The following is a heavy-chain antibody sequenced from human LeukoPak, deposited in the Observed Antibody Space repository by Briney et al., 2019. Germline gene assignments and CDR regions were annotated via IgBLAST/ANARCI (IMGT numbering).Heavy chain of an antibody. D-gene: IGHD3/OR15-3a*01. CDR2: IYSSGST. V-gene: IGHV4-4*07. Sequence: PSETLSLTCTVSGGSISSYYWSWIRQPAGKGLEWIGRIYSSGSTNYNPSLKSRVTMSVDTSKNQFSLKLSSVTAADTAVYYCARDLNWNYYYYNMDVWGKGTTVTVSS. CDR1: GGSISSYY. J-gene: IGHJ6*03. CDR3: ARDLNWNYYYYNMDV.